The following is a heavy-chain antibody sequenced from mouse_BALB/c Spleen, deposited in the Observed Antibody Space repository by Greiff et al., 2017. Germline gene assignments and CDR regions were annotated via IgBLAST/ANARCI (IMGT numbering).Heavy chain of an antibody. Sequence: VQLQQSGPGLVKPSQSLSLTCTVTGYSITSDYAWNWIRQFPGNKLEWMGYISYSGSTSYNPSLKSRISITRDTSKNQFFLQLNSVTTEDTATYYCARVYDGYYGYAMDYWGQGTSVTVSS. CDR1: GYSITSDYA. CDR2: ISYSGST. CDR3: ARVYDGYYGYAMDY. V-gene: IGHV3-2*02. J-gene: IGHJ4*01. D-gene: IGHD2-3*01.